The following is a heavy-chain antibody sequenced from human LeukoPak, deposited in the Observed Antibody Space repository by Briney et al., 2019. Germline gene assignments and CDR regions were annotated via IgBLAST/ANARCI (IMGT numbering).Heavy chain of an antibody. CDR3: AKELDTMFFDY. CDR1: GFNFHRYT. J-gene: IGHJ4*02. CDR2: AGWAGGTT. V-gene: IGHV3-43*01. Sequence: GSLRLSCATSGFNFHRYTIHWVRQAPGKGLEWVSLAGWAGGTTYYSDSVRGRFTISRDSGRNSVYLQMNSLTTDDTAFYFCAKELDTMFFDYWGQGALVTVSS. D-gene: IGHD3-10*02.